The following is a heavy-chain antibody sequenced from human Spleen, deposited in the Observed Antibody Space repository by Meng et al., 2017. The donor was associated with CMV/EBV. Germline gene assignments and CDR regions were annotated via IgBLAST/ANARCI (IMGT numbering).Heavy chain of an antibody. CDR2: IRYDGSNQ. J-gene: IGHJ4*02. Sequence: GESLKISCAASGFTFSRAGMHWVRQAPGKGLEWVSFIRYDGSNQYYADSVEGRFTISRDNSKNTLYLQMNSLRAEDTAVYYCARRLGDGYSLDYWGQGTLVTVSS. V-gene: IGHV3-30*02. CDR3: ARRLGDGYSLDY. CDR1: GFTFSRAG. D-gene: IGHD5-24*01.